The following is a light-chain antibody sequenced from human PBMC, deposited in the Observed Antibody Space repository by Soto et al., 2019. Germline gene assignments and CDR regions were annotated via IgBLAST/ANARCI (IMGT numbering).Light chain of an antibody. CDR1: QAIDSW. Sequence: DIQMTQSPSSVSASVGDRVTITCRASQAIDSWLAWYQQKPGEAPKLLIFTGSLLHSGVPPRFSGSGSGTDFTLTISNLQPEDFATYYCQQTLSFPPTFGQGTKVDIK. CDR2: TGS. J-gene: IGKJ1*01. CDR3: QQTLSFPPT. V-gene: IGKV1-12*01.